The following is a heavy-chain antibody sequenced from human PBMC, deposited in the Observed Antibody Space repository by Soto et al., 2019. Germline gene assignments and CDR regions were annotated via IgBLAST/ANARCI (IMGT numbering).Heavy chain of an antibody. V-gene: IGHV1-69*01. CDR3: ARVIRGGYDAAPYFDC. Sequence: QVQLVQSGAEVKKPGSSVKVSCKASGGTFSSYAISWVRQAPGQGLEWMGGIIPIFGTANYAEKFQGRVTITADESTSTAYMELSSLRSEDTAVYYCARVIRGGYDAAPYFDCGGQGTLVAVSS. CDR2: IIPIFGTA. J-gene: IGHJ4*02. CDR1: GGTFSSYA. D-gene: IGHD5-12*01.